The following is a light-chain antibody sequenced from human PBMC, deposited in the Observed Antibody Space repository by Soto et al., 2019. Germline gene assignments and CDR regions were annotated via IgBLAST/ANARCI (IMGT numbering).Light chain of an antibody. V-gene: IGLV2-11*01. CDR2: DVS. Sequence: QSVLTQPRSVSGSPGQSVTISCTGTSSDVGGYNYVSWYQQHPGKAPKLMIYDVSKRPSGVPDRFSGSKSGNTASLTISGLQAEDEADYYCCSYVGSYTGVFGTGTKVTVL. J-gene: IGLJ1*01. CDR1: SSDVGGYNY. CDR3: CSYVGSYTGV.